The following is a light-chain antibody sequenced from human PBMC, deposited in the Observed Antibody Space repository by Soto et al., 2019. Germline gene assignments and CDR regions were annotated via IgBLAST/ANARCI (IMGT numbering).Light chain of an antibody. CDR2: AAA. Sequence: DIQLTQSPAFLSASVGDRVTITCRASQGISSYLVWYQQKPGKAPKLLIYAAATLQSGVPSRFSGSGSGTEFTLAISSLQPEDFATYYCQQSKTYPRVTFGGGTRVEI. J-gene: IGKJ4*01. CDR1: QGISSY. V-gene: IGKV1-9*01. CDR3: QQSKTYPRVT.